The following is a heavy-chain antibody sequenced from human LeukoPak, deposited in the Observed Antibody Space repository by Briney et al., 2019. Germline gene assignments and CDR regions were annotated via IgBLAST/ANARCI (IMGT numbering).Heavy chain of an antibody. Sequence: SETLSLTCAVYRGSFSGYYWSWVRQPPGKGLEWIGEINHSGSTNYNPSLKSRVTISVDTSKNQFSLKLSSVTAADTAVYYCARGRRAHIKDYWGQGTLVTVSS. CDR3: ARGRRAHIKDY. CDR2: INHSGST. V-gene: IGHV4-34*01. D-gene: IGHD1-14*01. CDR1: RGSFSGYY. J-gene: IGHJ4*02.